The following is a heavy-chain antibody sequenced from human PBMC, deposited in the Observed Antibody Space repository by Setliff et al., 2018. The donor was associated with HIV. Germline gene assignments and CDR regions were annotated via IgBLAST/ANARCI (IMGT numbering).Heavy chain of an antibody. J-gene: IGHJ1*01. CDR2: INHSGRI. Sequence: SETLSLTCTVSGGSITRTPYYWGWIRQPPGKGLEWIGEINHSGRINCNPSLKSRVTVSVDTSKNQFSLKLSSVTAADTAVYYCARSLWLGDIQHWGQGSLVTVSS. CDR3: ARSLWLGDIQH. CDR1: GGSITRTPYY. V-gene: IGHV4-39*07. D-gene: IGHD2-21*01.